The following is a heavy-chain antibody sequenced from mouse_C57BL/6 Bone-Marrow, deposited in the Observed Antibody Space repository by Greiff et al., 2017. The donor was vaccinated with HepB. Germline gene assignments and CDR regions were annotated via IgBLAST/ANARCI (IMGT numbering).Heavy chain of an antibody. J-gene: IGHJ3*01. D-gene: IGHD1-1*01. CDR2: INPNYGTT. CDR3: ARPYYGSMAWFAY. V-gene: IGHV1-39*01. Sequence: VKQSHGKSLEWIGVINPNYGTTSYNQKFKGKATLTVDQSSSTAYMQLNSLTSEDSAVYYCARPYYGSMAWFAYWGQGTLVTVSA.